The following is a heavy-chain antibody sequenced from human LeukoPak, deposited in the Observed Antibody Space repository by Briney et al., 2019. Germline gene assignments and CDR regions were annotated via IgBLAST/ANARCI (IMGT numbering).Heavy chain of an antibody. Sequence: SETLSFTCAVSGGSVSGHYWDWIRPPPGKGLEWIVNIYASRSTNNNPSLMSRVTISVDTSDNHFSLRLTSVTAADTAGDYCAREAPGGSGWTYFDYWGQGTLVTVSS. CDR3: AREAPGGSGWTYFDY. J-gene: IGHJ4*02. CDR1: GGSVSGHY. D-gene: IGHD6-19*01. V-gene: IGHV4-59*02. CDR2: IYASRST.